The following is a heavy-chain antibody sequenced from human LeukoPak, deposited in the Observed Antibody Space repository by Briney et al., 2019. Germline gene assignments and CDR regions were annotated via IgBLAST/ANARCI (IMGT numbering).Heavy chain of an antibody. J-gene: IGHJ4*02. CDR3: AGDTLQPGLIDS. V-gene: IGHV3-21*05. Sequence: GGSLRLSCAASGFTFSLYAMNWVRQAPGKGPEWVSYINDDSSDIHYAGSVRGRFTISRDDARKTLYLQLSSLRVEDTAVYYCAGDTLQPGLIDSWGQGTLVTVSS. CDR2: INDDSSDI. D-gene: IGHD2-15*01. CDR1: GFTFSLYA.